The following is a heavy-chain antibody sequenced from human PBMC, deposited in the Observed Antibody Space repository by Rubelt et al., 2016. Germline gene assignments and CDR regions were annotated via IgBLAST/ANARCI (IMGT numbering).Heavy chain of an antibody. CDR3: AREGMVRGELNFDY. CDR2: IYYSGST. Sequence: QVQLQESGPGLVKPSDTLSLTCAVSGYSISSSNWWGWIRQPPGKGLEWIGYIYYSGSTYYNPSLKSRVTISVDTSKKQFSLELSSVTAAETAVYYCAREGMVRGELNFDYWGQGTLVTVSS. V-gene: IGHV4-28*03. J-gene: IGHJ4*02. CDR1: GYSISSSNW. D-gene: IGHD3-10*01.